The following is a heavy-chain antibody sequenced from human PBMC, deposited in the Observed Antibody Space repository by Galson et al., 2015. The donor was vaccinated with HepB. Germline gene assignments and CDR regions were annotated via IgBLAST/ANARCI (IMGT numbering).Heavy chain of an antibody. CDR2: ISGNSGSI. CDR1: GFTFDDYA. Sequence: SLRLSCAASGFTFDDYAMHWVRQAPGKGLEWVSGISGNSGSIGYADSVKGRFTISRDNAKNSLYLQMNSLRAEDTALYYCAKDMSATGWAVAGTGGFDYWGQGTLVTVSS. V-gene: IGHV3-9*01. J-gene: IGHJ4*02. D-gene: IGHD6-19*01. CDR3: AKDMSATGWAVAGTGGFDY.